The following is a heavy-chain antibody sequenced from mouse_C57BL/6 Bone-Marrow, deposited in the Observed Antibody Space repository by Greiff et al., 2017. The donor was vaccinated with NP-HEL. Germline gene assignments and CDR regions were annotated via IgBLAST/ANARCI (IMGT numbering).Heavy chain of an antibody. D-gene: IGHD1-1*01. V-gene: IGHV1-26*01. Sequence: EVQLQQSGPELVKPGASVKISCKASGYTFTDYYMNWVKQSHGKSLEWIGDINPNNGGTSYNQKFKGKATLTVDKSSSTAYMELRSLTSEDSAVYYCARRGYGTQEAWFAYWGQGTLVTVSA. CDR2: INPNNGGT. J-gene: IGHJ3*01. CDR3: ARRGYGTQEAWFAY. CDR1: GYTFTDYY.